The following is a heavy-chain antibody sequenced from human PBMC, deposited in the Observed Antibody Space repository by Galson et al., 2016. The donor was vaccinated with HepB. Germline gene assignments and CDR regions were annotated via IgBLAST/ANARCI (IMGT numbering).Heavy chain of an antibody. D-gene: IGHD2-2*01. CDR1: GFSFSEYN. V-gene: IGHV3-21*01. Sequence: SLRLSCATSGFSFSEYNLNWVRQAPGKGLEWVSSISSSGSYIYYADSVTGRFTISRDSAKNSLYLQMNGLRAEDTDVYYCARVIVAVPAGKLGYYYVGMGVWGRGTTVTVCS. CDR3: ARVIVAVPAGKLGYYYVGMGV. CDR2: ISSSGSYI. J-gene: IGHJ6*02.